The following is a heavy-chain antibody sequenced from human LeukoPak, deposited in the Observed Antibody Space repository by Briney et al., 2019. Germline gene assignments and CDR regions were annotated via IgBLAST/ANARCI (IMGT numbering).Heavy chain of an antibody. CDR1: GFTFSSYS. J-gene: IGHJ4*02. Sequence: GGSLRLSCAASGFTFSSYSMNWVRPAPGKGLEWVSSISSSSSYIYYADSVKGRFTISRDNAKNSLYLQMNSLRAEDTAVYYCARDSCSGGSCYGDYWGQGTLVTVSS. CDR3: ARDSCSGGSCYGDY. CDR2: ISSSSSYI. D-gene: IGHD2-15*01. V-gene: IGHV3-21*01.